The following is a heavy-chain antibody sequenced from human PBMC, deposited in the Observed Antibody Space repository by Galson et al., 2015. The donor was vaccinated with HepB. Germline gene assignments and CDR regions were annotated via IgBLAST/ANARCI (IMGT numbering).Heavy chain of an antibody. Sequence: ETLSLTCTVSGASLWSSDYYWGWVRQPPGKGLEWIGNVCYRGDTYYNPSLKSQVTMSVEASRNQFSLRMRSVTAADTAVYYCARVNRQYDSWFDPWGQGTLVIVSA. J-gene: IGHJ5*02. CDR1: GASLWSSDYY. CDR3: ARVNRQYDSWFDP. V-gene: IGHV4-39*01. D-gene: IGHD3-16*01. CDR2: VCYRGDT.